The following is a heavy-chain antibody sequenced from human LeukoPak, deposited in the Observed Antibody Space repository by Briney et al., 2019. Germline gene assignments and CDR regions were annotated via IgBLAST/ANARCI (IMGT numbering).Heavy chain of an antibody. Sequence: HPGGSLRLSCAASGFTVSSNGMSWVRQAPGKGLEWVSVIYSGGNTYYADSVKGRFTISRDNSENTLYLQMNSLKIEDTAVYYCTSHAAFDPWGQGTLVTVSS. V-gene: IGHV3-53*01. CDR2: IYSGGNT. CDR3: TSHAAFDP. J-gene: IGHJ5*02. CDR1: GFTVSSNG.